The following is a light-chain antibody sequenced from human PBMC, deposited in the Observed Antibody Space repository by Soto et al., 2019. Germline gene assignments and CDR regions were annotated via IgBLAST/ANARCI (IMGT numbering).Light chain of an antibody. CDR1: QSVSATY. J-gene: IGKJ1*01. CDR3: QHYGSSPWT. CDR2: AAS. V-gene: IGKV3-20*01. Sequence: IVLTQSPGTLSLSPGERATLSCRAGQSVSATYLAWYQQKPGQAPRLLIYAASSRATGIPDRFSGSGSGTDFTLTISRVEPEEFAVYYCQHYGSSPWTFGQGTKVEIK.